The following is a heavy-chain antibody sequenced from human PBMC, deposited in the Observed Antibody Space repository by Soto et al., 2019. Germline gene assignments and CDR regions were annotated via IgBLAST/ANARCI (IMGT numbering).Heavy chain of an antibody. V-gene: IGHV4-31*03. CDR2: IYYSGST. J-gene: IGHJ3*02. D-gene: IGHD3-22*01. Sequence: QVQLQESGPGLVKPSQTLSLTCTVSGGSISSGGYYWSWIRQHPGKGLEWIGYIYYSGSTSYNPSLTSRVTISGDTSKNQFSLKLSSVTAADTAVYYCARDTYYYNSSGPPVDAFDIWGQGTMVTVSS. CDR3: ARDTYYYNSSGPPVDAFDI. CDR1: GGSISSGGYY.